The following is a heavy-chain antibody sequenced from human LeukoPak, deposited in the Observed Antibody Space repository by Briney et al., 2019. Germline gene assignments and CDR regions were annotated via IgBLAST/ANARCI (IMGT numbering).Heavy chain of an antibody. CDR3: AKDLHDYGNYVGWFDS. D-gene: IGHD4-11*01. J-gene: IGHJ5*01. V-gene: IGHV3-23*01. Sequence: GGSLRLSCAASGFTFSSYEMKWVRQAPGKGLEWVSAISGSGGSTYYADSVKGRFTISRDNSKTTLFLQMNSLRAEDTAVYYCAKDLHDYGNYVGWFDSWGQGTLVTVSS. CDR1: GFTFSSYE. CDR2: ISGSGGST.